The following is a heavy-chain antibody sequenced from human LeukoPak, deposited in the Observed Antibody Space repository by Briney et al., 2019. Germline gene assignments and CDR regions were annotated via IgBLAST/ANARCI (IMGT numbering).Heavy chain of an antibody. CDR2: IYYSGST. D-gene: IGHD2-2*01. V-gene: IGHV4-59*08. CDR1: GGSISSYY. CDR3: ARSIAEYQDTPPANYWFDP. Sequence: SETLSLTCTVSGGSISSYYWSWIRQPPGKGLEWIGYIYYSGSTNYNPSLKSRVTISVDTSKNQFSLKLSSVTAADTAVYYCARSIAEYQDTPPANYWFDPWGQGTLVTVSS. J-gene: IGHJ5*02.